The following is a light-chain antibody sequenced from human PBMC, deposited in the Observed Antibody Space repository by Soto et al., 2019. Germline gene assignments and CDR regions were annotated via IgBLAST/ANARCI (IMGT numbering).Light chain of an antibody. CDR2: GAS. Sequence: EIVLTQSPGTLSLSPGERATLSCRATQSVSSSYLAWYQQKPGQAPRLLIYGASSRATGIPDRFSGSGSGTDFTLTISRLEPEDFAVYTCQQYGSSPITFGQGTKLEIK. CDR3: QQYGSSPIT. CDR1: QSVSSSY. J-gene: IGKJ2*01. V-gene: IGKV3-20*01.